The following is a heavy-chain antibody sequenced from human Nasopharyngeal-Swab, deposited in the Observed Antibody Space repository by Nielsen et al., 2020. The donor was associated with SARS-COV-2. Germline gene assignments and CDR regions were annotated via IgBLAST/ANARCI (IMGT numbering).Heavy chain of an antibody. CDR2: LSSSSTYI. Sequence: GGSLRLSCAASGFTFSSHSMNWVRQAPGKGLEWVSSLSSSSTYIYYADSVKGRFTISRDNAKNSLYLQMNSLRVEDTAVYYCARVLLRALGKFGEGYAFDIWGQGTMVTVSS. D-gene: IGHD3-10*01. V-gene: IGHV3-21*01. CDR3: ARVLLRALGKFGEGYAFDI. J-gene: IGHJ3*02. CDR1: GFTFSSHS.